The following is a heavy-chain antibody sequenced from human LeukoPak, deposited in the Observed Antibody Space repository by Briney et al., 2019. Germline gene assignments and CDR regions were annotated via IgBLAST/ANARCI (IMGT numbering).Heavy chain of an antibody. V-gene: IGHV3-30*02. Sequence: PGGSLRLSCAASVFTFNSYVMHWVRQAPGKGLWRVAFIRDDGGKSYFADSVKGRFALSRDNYKNTLYLQMSSLRPEDEAVYFCAKDGGSGSYFAFDIWGQGTMVTVSS. D-gene: IGHD1-26*01. CDR2: IRDDGGKS. CDR3: AKDGGSGSYFAFDI. J-gene: IGHJ3*02. CDR1: VFTFNSYV.